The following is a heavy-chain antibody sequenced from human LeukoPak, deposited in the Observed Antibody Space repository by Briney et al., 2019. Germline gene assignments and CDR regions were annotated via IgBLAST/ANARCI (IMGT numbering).Heavy chain of an antibody. D-gene: IGHD4-11*01. V-gene: IGHV3-30*03. CDR2: ISYDGSNK. J-gene: IGHJ4*02. Sequence: GRSLRLSCAASGFTFSSYGMHWVRQAPGKGLEWVAVISYDGSNKHYADSVKGRFTISRDNSKNTLYLQMDSLRAEDTAVYYCARGKLRLQYKRDYFDYWGQGTLVTVSS. CDR1: GFTFSSYG. CDR3: ARGKLRLQYKRDYFDY.